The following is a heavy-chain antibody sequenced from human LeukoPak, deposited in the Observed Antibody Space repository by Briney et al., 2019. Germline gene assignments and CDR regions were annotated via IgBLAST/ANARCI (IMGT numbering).Heavy chain of an antibody. J-gene: IGHJ4*02. V-gene: IGHV4-4*02. CDR3: ARLRELWFDY. CDR1: GGSISSSNW. D-gene: IGHD3-16*01. CDR2: IYHSGSA. Sequence: SGTLSLTCAVSGGSISSSNWWSWVRQPPGKGLEWIGEIYHSGSANYNPSLKSRVTISVDTSKNQFSLMLSSVTAADTAVYYCARLRELWFDYWGQGTLVTVSS.